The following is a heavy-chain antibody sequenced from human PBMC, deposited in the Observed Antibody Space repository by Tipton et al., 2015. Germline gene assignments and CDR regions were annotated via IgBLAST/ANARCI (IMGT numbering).Heavy chain of an antibody. CDR2: IQYSGNT. J-gene: IGHJ4*02. CDR3: ARDGPYSSTWDFDY. CDR1: SDSISKYY. Sequence: LRLSCSVSSDSISKYYWSWIRQPPGKELEWIGYIQYSGNTNYNPSLKSRVTISVDKSKNQFSLKLSSVTAADTAVYYCARDGPYSSTWDFDYWGQGTLVTVSS. D-gene: IGHD6-13*01. V-gene: IGHV4-59*12.